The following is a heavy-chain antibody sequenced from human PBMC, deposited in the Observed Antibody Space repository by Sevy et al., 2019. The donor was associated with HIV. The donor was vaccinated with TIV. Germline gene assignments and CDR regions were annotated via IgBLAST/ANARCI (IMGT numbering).Heavy chain of an antibody. CDR1: GFTFSSYA. V-gene: IGHV3-23*01. J-gene: IGHJ4*02. CDR3: AKDRAIVVVVASYFDY. D-gene: IGHD2-15*01. CDR2: ISGSGGST. Sequence: GGSLRLSCAASGFTFSSYAMSWVRQAPGKGLEWVSAISGSGGSTYYADSVKGRFTISRYNSKNTLYLQMNSLRAEDTAVYYCAKDRAIVVVVASYFDYWGQGTLVTVSS.